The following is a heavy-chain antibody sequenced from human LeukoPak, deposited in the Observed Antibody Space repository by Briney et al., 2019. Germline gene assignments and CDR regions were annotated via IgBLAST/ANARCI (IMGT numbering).Heavy chain of an antibody. Sequence: GGSLRLSFAASGFTFSSYAMSWVRQAPGKGLEWVSAISGSGGSTYYADSVKGRFTISRDNSKNTLYLQMNSLRAEDTAVYYCAKFQAAAWTPFDYWGQGTLVTVSS. V-gene: IGHV3-23*01. D-gene: IGHD6-13*01. J-gene: IGHJ4*02. CDR2: ISGSGGST. CDR3: AKFQAAAWTPFDY. CDR1: GFTFSSYA.